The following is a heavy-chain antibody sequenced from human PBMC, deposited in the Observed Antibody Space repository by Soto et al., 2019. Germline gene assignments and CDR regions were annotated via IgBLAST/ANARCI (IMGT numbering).Heavy chain of an antibody. Sequence: PGGSLRLSCAASGFTFDDYTMHWVRQAPGKGLEWVSLISWDGGSTYYADSVEGRFTISRDNSKNSLYLQMNSLRTEDTALYYCAKELVAGTDYYYGMDVWGQGTTVTVS. CDR3: AKELVAGTDYYYGMDV. D-gene: IGHD6-19*01. J-gene: IGHJ6*02. CDR2: ISWDGGST. CDR1: GFTFDDYT. V-gene: IGHV3-43*01.